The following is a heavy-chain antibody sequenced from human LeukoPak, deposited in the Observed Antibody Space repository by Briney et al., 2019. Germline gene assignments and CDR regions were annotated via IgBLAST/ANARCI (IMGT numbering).Heavy chain of an antibody. CDR1: GYTFTNYG. D-gene: IGHD3-10*01. CDR2: ISAYNGNT. J-gene: IGHJ6*03. V-gene: IGHV1-18*01. Sequence: ASVKVSCKASGYTFTNYGISWVRQAPGQGLEWMGWISAYNGNTNYAQKLQGRVTMTTDTSTSTAYMELRSLRSDDTAVYYCARGYTTGVRGVIYTFRYYYYYMDVWGKGTTVTVSS. CDR3: ARGYTTGVRGVIYTFRYYYYYMDV.